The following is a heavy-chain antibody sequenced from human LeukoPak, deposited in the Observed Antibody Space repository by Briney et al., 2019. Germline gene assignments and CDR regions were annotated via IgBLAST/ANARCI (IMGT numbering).Heavy chain of an antibody. J-gene: IGHJ4*02. D-gene: IGHD6-19*01. CDR2: LSFDGTDK. CDR1: GFTFSSYA. CDR3: AKDLSGAADYYFEY. Sequence: PGGSLRLSCAASGFTFSSYAMSWVRQAPGKGLEWVAVLSFDGTDKHYADSVKGRFTISRDNSKNTLYLQMNSLRGDDTAVYYCAKDLSGAADYYFEYWGQGTLVTVSS. V-gene: IGHV3-30-3*01.